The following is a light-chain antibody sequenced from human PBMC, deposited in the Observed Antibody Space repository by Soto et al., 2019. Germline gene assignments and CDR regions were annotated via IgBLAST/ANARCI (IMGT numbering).Light chain of an antibody. CDR3: QQFGTSLYT. V-gene: IGKV3-20*01. CDR2: DAS. CDR1: QSVNSVF. Sequence: EVVLTQSPDTLSLSPGESATLSCRASQSVNSVFFSWYQQKPGQPPRLLIHDASARATGIPDRFRGSGSGTDFTLTITRLEPEDFAVYYCQQFGTSLYTFGQGTRLDMK. J-gene: IGKJ2*01.